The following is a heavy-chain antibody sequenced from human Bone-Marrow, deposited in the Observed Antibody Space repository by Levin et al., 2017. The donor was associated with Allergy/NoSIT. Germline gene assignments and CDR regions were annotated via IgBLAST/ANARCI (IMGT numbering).Heavy chain of an antibody. CDR1: GFDFSDYG. J-gene: IGHJ6*02. CDR3: AKSGRDYSSGTYHDSYYGMDV. CDR2: MSYDGTIE. D-gene: IGHD3-3*01. V-gene: IGHV3-30*18. Sequence: LSLTCVGSGFDFSDYGIHWVRQAPGRGLEWVAVMSYDGTIEYYVDSVKGRFSISRDNSRNTVFLEMDSLRTEDTAVYQCAKSGRDYSSGTYHDSYYGMDVWGQGTTVTVSS.